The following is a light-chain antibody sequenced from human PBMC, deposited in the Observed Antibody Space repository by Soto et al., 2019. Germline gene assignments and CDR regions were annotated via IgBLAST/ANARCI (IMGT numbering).Light chain of an antibody. CDR3: QQYYNWPIT. Sequence: EIVLTQSPGTLSLSPGDRATLSCRASQSVSNTYLAWYQQRPGQAPRLLIYGASNRATGIPARFSGSGSGTEFTLTISSLQSEDFAVYYCQQYYNWPITFGQGTRLEIK. CDR1: QSVSNTY. CDR2: GAS. V-gene: IGKV3-15*01. J-gene: IGKJ5*01.